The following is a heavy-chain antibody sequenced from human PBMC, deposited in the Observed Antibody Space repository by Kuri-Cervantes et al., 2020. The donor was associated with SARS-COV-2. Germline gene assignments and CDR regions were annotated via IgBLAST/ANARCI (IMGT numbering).Heavy chain of an antibody. D-gene: IGHD4-11*01. V-gene: IGHV3-30*02. CDR2: IRYDGSNK. Sequence: GESMKICYAAAGITISSDGMHWVRQAPGKGLEWVAFIRYDGSNKYDADSVKSRFNSSRDNSKNTQYLQMNRLRAEVTAVYYGAKKGDCSNYAQRPHYYYYYMDVWGKGTTVTVSS. CDR3: AKKGDCSNYAQRPHYYYYYMDV. CDR1: GITISSDG. J-gene: IGHJ6*03.